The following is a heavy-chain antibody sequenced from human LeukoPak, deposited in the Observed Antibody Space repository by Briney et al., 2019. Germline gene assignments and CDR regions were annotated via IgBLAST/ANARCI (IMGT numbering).Heavy chain of an antibody. D-gene: IGHD2-15*01. CDR1: GYTFTGYY. J-gene: IGHJ6*02. V-gene: IGHV1-2*02. CDR3: ARECIVCGMDV. Sequence: ASVKVSCKASGYTFTGYYMHWVRQAPGQGLEWMGWINRNSGGTNYAQKFQGRVTMTRDTSINTAYMELSRLRSDDTAVYYCARECIVCGMDVWGEGTTVTVSS. CDR2: INRNSGGT.